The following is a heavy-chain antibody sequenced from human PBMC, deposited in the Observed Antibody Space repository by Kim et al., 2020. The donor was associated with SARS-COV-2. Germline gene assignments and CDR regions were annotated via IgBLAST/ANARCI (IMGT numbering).Heavy chain of an antibody. CDR1: GFTVSSNY. Sequence: GGSLRLSCAASGFTVSSNYMSWVRQAPGKGLEWVSFTYSGGSTYYADSVKGRFTISRDNSRNTLYLQMNSLRAEDTAVYYCARQHVSGSYCDYWGQGTLVTVSS. D-gene: IGHD3-10*01. J-gene: IGHJ4*02. V-gene: IGHV3-53*01. CDR3: ARQHVSGSYCDY. CDR2: TYSGGST.